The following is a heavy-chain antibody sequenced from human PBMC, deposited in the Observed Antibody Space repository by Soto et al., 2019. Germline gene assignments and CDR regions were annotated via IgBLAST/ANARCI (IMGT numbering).Heavy chain of an antibody. CDR2: INAMFDIL. D-gene: IGHD1-1*01. Sequence: QVQLVQSGSEVKEPGSSVKVCCKTSGVSLSTYTVYWVRQSPGHALEWVGGINAMFDILKYALGLQGIIAISADKSTTTSYMELSSQRSEDTAIYFCVLMERLPGSDRYQTDFGGQGTLVTVSS. CDR3: VLMERLPGSDRYQTDF. V-gene: IGHV1-69*17. J-gene: IGHJ4*02. CDR1: GVSLSTYT.